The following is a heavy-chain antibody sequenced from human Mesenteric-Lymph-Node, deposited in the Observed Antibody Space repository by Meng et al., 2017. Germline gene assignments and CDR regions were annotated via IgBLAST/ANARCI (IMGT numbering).Heavy chain of an antibody. CDR2: IDTTGGSP. CDR3: VKGFFDTGVSGYVARGFDC. J-gene: IGHJ4*02. CDR1: GFTFNIYG. Sequence: GESLKISCAASGFTFNIYGMTWVRQAPGKGLEWVSAIDTTGGSPYYADSVRGRFSISRDNSKNTLDLQMDSLSAADTAIYYCVKGFFDTGVSGYVARGFDCWGQGTLVTVSS. D-gene: IGHD3-22*01. V-gene: IGHV3-23*01.